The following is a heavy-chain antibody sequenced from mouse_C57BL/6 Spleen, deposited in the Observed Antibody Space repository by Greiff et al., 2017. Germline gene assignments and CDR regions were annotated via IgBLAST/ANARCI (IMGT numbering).Heavy chain of an antibody. D-gene: IGHD1-1*01. CDR1: GFNIKDDY. Sequence: EVQLQQSGAELVRPGASVKLSCTASGFNIKDDYMHWVKQRPEQGLEWIGWIEPENGDTEYASKFQGKATITADTSSNTAYLQLSSLTSEDTAVYYCTKLTTVYWGQGTTLTVSS. V-gene: IGHV14-4*01. CDR3: TKLTTVY. J-gene: IGHJ2*01. CDR2: IEPENGDT.